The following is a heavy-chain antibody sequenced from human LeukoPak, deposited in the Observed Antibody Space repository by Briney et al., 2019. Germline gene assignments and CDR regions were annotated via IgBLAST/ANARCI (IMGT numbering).Heavy chain of an antibody. CDR3: ANQKWPQLRFDY. Sequence: GGSLRLSCAASGFTFSSYWMSWVRQAPGKGLEWVSVISGSGGSTYYVDSVKGRFTISRDNSKNTLYLQMNSLRAEDTAVYYCANQKWPQLRFDYWGQGTLVTVSS. J-gene: IGHJ4*02. D-gene: IGHD5-24*01. CDR2: ISGSGGST. V-gene: IGHV3-23*01. CDR1: GFTFSSYW.